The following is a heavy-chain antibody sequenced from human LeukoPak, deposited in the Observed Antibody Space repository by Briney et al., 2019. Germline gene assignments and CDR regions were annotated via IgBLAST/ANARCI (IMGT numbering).Heavy chain of an antibody. CDR3: ARQSGFYSNSSYYYYGMDV. J-gene: IGHJ6*02. Sequence: PPETLSLTCTVSGGSISSSSYYWGWIRQPPGKGLEWIGSIYYSGSTYYNPSLKSRVTISVDTSKNQFSLKLSSVTAADTAVYYCARQSGFYSNSSYYYYGMDVWGQGTTVTVSS. V-gene: IGHV4-39*01. CDR1: GGSISSSSYY. CDR2: IYYSGST. D-gene: IGHD4-11*01.